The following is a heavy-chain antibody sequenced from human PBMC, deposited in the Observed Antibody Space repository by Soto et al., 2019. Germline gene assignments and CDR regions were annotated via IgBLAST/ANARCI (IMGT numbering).Heavy chain of an antibody. CDR1: GYTFTSSA. Sequence: ASVKVSCTASGYTFTSSAMPCVLQAPGQRLEWMGWINAGNGNTKDSQKFQGRVSITRDTSTSTAYMELSSLRSEDPDVYSCARDRCPYIISSVWFDPWGQGTMDTVS. CDR3: ARDRCPYIISSVWFDP. D-gene: IGHD6-6*01. CDR2: INAGNGNT. V-gene: IGHV1-3*01. J-gene: IGHJ5*02.